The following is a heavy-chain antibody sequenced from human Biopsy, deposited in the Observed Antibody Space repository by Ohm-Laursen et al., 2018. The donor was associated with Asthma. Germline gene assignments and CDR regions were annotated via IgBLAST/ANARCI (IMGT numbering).Heavy chain of an antibody. V-gene: IGHV3-30*03. CDR2: ISYDGSTK. J-gene: IGHJ1*01. D-gene: IGHD3-3*02. CDR3: ARTFHFWSPYHAEHYQL. CDR1: GFSFSEFV. Sequence: SLRLSCAASGFSFSEFVMHWVCQAPGKGLEWVAVISYDGSTKYYADSVKGRFTISRDNSKNTLYLQMSSLRVEDTAVYYCARTFHFWSPYHAEHYQLWGQGTLVTVSS.